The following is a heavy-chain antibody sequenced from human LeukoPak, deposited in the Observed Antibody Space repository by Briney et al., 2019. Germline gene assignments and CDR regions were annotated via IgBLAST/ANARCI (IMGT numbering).Heavy chain of an antibody. CDR3: VRLQAVTGNFDY. D-gene: IGHD1-20*01. CDR1: GGSISSSSYY. V-gene: IGHV4-39*07. CDR2: INYSGDT. Sequence: SAALSLPFPVSGGSISSSSYYWGLIRPPPGEGLELIETINYSGDTYYNPSLKSRVTISVDSSKNQFSLKLSSVTAADTAVYYCVRLQAVTGNFDYWGQGALVTVSS. J-gene: IGHJ4*02.